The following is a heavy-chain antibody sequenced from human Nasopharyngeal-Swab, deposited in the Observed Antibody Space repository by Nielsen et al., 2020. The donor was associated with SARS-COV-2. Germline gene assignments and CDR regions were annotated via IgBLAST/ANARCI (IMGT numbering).Heavy chain of an antibody. CDR3: ARMPVQLERPGDYYYYGMDV. CDR2: IDWDDDK. Sequence: SGPTLVKPTQTLTLTCTFSGFSLTTSGMCVSWIRQPPGTSLEWLALIDWDDDKYYSTSLKTRLTISKDTSKNQVVLTMTNMDPVGTATYYCARMPVQLERPGDYYYYGMDVWGQGTTVTVSS. CDR1: GFSLTTSGMC. J-gene: IGHJ6*02. D-gene: IGHD1-1*01. V-gene: IGHV2-70*01.